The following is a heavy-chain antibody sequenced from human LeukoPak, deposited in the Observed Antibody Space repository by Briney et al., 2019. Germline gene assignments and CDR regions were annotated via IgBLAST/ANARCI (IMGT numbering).Heavy chain of an antibody. V-gene: IGHV4-4*07. J-gene: IGHJ6*03. CDR1: GGSISSYY. D-gene: IGHD2-21*01. Sequence: SETLSLTCTVSGGSISSYYWSWIRQPAGKGLEWIGRIYTSGSTNYNPSLKSRVTMSVDTSKNQFSLKLSSVTAADTAMYYCARDTYCGGDCYPLYYYYYYMDVWGKGTTVTVSS. CDR3: ARDTYCGGDCYPLYYYYYYMDV. CDR2: IYTSGST.